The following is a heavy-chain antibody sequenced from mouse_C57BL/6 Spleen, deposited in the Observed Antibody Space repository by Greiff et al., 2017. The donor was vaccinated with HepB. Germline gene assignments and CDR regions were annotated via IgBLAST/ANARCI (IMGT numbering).Heavy chain of an antibody. CDR1: GYTFTSYW. Sequence: QVQLKQPGTELVKPGASVKLSCKASGYTFTSYWMHWVKQRPGQGLEWIGNINPSNGGTNYNEKFKSKATLTVDKSSSTAYMQLSSLTSEDAAVYEWARAGGTCFAYWGQGTLVTVSA. V-gene: IGHV1-53*01. J-gene: IGHJ3*01. D-gene: IGHD3-3*01. CDR3: ARAGGTCFAY. CDR2: INPSNGGT.